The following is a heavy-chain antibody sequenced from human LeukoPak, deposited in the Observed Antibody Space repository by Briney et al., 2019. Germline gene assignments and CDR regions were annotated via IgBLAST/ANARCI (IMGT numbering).Heavy chain of an antibody. Sequence: GGSLRLSCAASGFTFSSYGMHWVRQAPGKGLEWVAVISYDGSNKYYADSVKGRFTISRDNSKNMLHLQMDTLRAEDTAVYYCASRIATAGSVDYWGQGTLVTVSS. J-gene: IGHJ4*02. V-gene: IGHV3-30*03. CDR1: GFTFSSYG. D-gene: IGHD6-13*01. CDR2: ISYDGSNK. CDR3: ASRIATAGSVDY.